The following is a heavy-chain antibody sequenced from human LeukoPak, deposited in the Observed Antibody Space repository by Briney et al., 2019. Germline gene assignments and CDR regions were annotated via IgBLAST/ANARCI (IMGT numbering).Heavy chain of an antibody. Sequence: PGGSLRLSCAASGFSFSNNPMHWVRQAPGRGLEWVAVSSSDGNNEYYADSVKGRFTISRDNSKNTLYLQMNSLRPEDTAAYYCARGSATTLYYYYYMDVWGKGTTVTVYS. V-gene: IGHV3-30*01. J-gene: IGHJ6*03. CDR3: ARGSATTLYYYYYMDV. CDR1: GFSFSNNP. CDR2: SSSDGNNE. D-gene: IGHD1-26*01.